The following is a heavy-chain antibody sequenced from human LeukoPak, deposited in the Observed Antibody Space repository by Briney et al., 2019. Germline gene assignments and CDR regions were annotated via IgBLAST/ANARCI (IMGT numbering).Heavy chain of an antibody. J-gene: IGHJ4*02. V-gene: IGHV3-7*01. CDR1: GFTFSSYW. CDR2: IKQDGSEK. D-gene: IGHD3-22*01. CDR3: ARDHYYYDSSGIDY. Sequence: GSLRLSCAASGFTFSSYWMSWVRQAPGKGLEWVANIKQDGSEKYYVDSVKGRFTISRDNAKNSLYLQMNSLRAEDTAVYYCARDHYYYDSSGIDYWGQGTLVTVSS.